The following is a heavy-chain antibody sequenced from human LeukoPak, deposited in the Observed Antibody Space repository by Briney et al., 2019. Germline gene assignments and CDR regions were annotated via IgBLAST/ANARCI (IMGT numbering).Heavy chain of an antibody. CDR2: ISYDGSNK. CDR1: GFTFSSYW. V-gene: IGHV3-30*03. CDR3: ARTRYYYGSRSYGAPYYFDY. J-gene: IGHJ4*02. Sequence: GGSLRLSCAASGFTFSSYWMSWVRQAPGKGLEWVAVISYDGSNKYYADSVKGRFTISRDNSKNTLYLQMNSLRAEDTAVYYCARTRYYYGSRSYGAPYYFDYWGQGTLVTVSS. D-gene: IGHD3-10*01.